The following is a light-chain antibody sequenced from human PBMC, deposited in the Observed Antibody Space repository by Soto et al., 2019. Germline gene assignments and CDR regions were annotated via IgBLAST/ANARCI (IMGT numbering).Light chain of an antibody. V-gene: IGKV1-5*01. CDR3: QQYNNYWT. Sequence: DLPMTQSPSTLSASVGDRVTITYRASQSISSWLAWYQQKPGKAPKLLIYDASSLESGVPSRFSGSGSATEFTLTISSLQPDDFATYYCQQYNNYWTFGQGTRVEIK. J-gene: IGKJ1*01. CDR1: QSISSW. CDR2: DAS.